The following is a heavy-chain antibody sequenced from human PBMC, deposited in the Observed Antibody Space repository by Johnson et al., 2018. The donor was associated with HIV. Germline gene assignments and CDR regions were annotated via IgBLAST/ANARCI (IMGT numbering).Heavy chain of an antibody. V-gene: IGHV3-30*02. Sequence: QVQLVESGGGVVQPGGSLRLSCAASGITFSSSGMNWVRQAPGKGLEWVSFLRYDGNNKYYTDSLNVRFPISRDNSKNTFSLQMNSLRAEDTAVYYCAKDLTSFIVGANDAFDIWGQGTMVTVSS. J-gene: IGHJ3*02. CDR1: GITFSSSG. CDR2: LRYDGNNK. CDR3: AKDLTSFIVGANDAFDI. D-gene: IGHD1-26*01.